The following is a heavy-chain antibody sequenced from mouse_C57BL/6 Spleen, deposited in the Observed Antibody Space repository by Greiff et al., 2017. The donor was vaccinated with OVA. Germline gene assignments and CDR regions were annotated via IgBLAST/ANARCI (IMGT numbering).Heavy chain of an antibody. D-gene: IGHD2-4*01. J-gene: IGHJ3*01. V-gene: IGHV5-6*01. CDR2: ISSGSSYT. CDR3: ARDYDWFAY. Sequence: EVKLMESGGDLVKPGGSLKLSCAASGFTFSSYGMSWVRQTPDKRLEWVATISSGSSYTYYPDSVKGRFTITRDNAKNTLYLQMSSLKSEDTAMYYCARDYDWFAYWGQGTLVTVSA. CDR1: GFTFSSYG.